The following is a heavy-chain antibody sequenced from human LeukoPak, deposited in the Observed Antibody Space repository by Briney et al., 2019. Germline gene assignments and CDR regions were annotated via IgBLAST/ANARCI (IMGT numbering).Heavy chain of an antibody. CDR2: MNPNSSNT. Sequence: AASVKVSCKASGGTFSSYAISWVRQAPGQGLEWMGWMNPNSSNTGYAQKFQGGVTMTRNTSISTAYMELSSLRSEDTAVYYCARRGSLGYCSGGSCYNDAFDIWGQGTMVTVSS. J-gene: IGHJ3*02. V-gene: IGHV1-8*02. D-gene: IGHD2-15*01. CDR1: GGTFSSYA. CDR3: ARRGSLGYCSGGSCYNDAFDI.